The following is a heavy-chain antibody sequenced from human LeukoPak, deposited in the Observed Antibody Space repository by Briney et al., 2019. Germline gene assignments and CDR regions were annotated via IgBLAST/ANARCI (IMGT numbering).Heavy chain of an antibody. CDR3: ARGAVGAQDY. D-gene: IGHD1-26*01. CDR1: GYTFTSYG. CDR2: INTNTRNP. V-gene: IGHV7-4-1*02. Sequence: ASVKVSCKASGYTFTSYGVHWVRQAPGQGLEWMGWINTNTRNPTYAQGFTGRFVFSLDTSVNTAYLQISSLKSEDTAVYYCARGAVGAQDYWGQGTLVTVSS. J-gene: IGHJ4*02.